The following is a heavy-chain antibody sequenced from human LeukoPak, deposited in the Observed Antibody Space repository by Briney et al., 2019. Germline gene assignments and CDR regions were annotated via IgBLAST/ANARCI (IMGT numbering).Heavy chain of an antibody. J-gene: IGHJ4*02. V-gene: IGHV4-61*02. Sequence: SETLSLTCTVSGGSISSGSYYWSWIRQAAGKGLEWIGRAHTSGSTNYNPSLKSRVIISVDTSKNQFSLKLSSVTAADTAVYYCAREGIYGDYRHWGQGTLVTVSS. CDR3: AREGIYGDYRH. D-gene: IGHD4-17*01. CDR2: AHTSGST. CDR1: GGSISSGSYY.